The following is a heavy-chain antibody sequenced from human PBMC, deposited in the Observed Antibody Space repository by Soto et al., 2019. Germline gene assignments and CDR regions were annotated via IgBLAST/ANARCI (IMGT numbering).Heavy chain of an antibody. Sequence: QVQLVESGGGLVKPGGSLRLSCAASGFTFSNYYMNWIRQAPGKVLEWVSYISSSGSTIYYADSVKGRFTISRDNAKNSLYLQMNSLRAEDTTVYYCARSSGYCSGGSCYLGYYYYMDVWGKGTTVTVSS. V-gene: IGHV3-11*01. J-gene: IGHJ6*03. CDR1: GFTFSNYY. D-gene: IGHD2-15*01. CDR2: ISSSGSTI. CDR3: ARSSGYCSGGSCYLGYYYYMDV.